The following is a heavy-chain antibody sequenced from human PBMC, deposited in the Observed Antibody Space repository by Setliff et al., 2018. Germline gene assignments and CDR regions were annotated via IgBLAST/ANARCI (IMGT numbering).Heavy chain of an antibody. CDR2: IYYSGST. J-gene: IGHJ4*02. Sequence: SETLSLTCTVSGGSISSGDYYWSWIRQPPGKGLEWIGYIYYSGSTYYNPSLKSRVTISVDTSKSQFSLKLSSVTAADTAVYYCARSPVYYYDSSGYYRSYYFDYWGQGTLVTVSS. CDR1: GGSISSGDYY. D-gene: IGHD3-22*01. V-gene: IGHV4-30-4*08. CDR3: ARSPVYYYDSSGYYRSYYFDY.